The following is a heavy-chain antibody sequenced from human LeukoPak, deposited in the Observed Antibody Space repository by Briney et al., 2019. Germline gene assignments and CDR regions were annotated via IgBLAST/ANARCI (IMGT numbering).Heavy chain of an antibody. D-gene: IGHD2-2*01. CDR3: ARYVVVPATAFDP. Sequence: KPGGSLRLSCAASGFIFSDYYMSWVRQAPGKGLEWVSSISSSSSYIYYADSVKGRFTISRDNAKNSLYLQMNSLRAEDTAVYYCARYVVVPATAFDPWGQGTLVTISS. CDR1: GFIFSDYY. CDR2: ISSSSSYI. J-gene: IGHJ5*02. V-gene: IGHV3-21*01.